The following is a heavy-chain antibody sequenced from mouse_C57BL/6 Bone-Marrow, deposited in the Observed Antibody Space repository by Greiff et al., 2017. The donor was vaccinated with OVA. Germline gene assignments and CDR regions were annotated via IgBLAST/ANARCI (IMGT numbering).Heavy chain of an antibody. CDR1: GFNIKDDY. D-gene: IGHD1-1*01. Sequence: VQLQQSGAELVRPGASVKLSCTASGFNIKDDYMHWVKQRPEQGLEWIGWIDPENGDTEYASKFQGKATITADTSSNTAYLQLSSLTSEDTAVYYCNTTTVVARYFDVWGTGTTVTVSS. CDR2: IDPENGDT. J-gene: IGHJ1*03. CDR3: NTTTVVARYFDV. V-gene: IGHV14-4*01.